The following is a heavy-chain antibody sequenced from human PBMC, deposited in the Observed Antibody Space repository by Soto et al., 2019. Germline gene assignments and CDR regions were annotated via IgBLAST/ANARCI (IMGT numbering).Heavy chain of an antibody. CDR1: GASFSGYY. Sequence: KTSETLSLTCAVYGASFSGYYWSWIRQPPGKGLEWIGEINHSGSTNYNPSLKSRVTISVDTSKNQFSLRLSSVTAADTAVYYCARGGWFDPWGQGTLVTVSS. J-gene: IGHJ5*02. CDR3: ARGGWFDP. CDR2: INHSGST. V-gene: IGHV4-34*01.